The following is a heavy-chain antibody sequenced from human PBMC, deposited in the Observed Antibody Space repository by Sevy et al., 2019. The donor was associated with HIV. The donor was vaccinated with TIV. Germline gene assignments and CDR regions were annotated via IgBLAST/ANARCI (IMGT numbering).Heavy chain of an antibody. CDR1: GYTFTSYG. D-gene: IGHD2-21*01. V-gene: IGHV1-18*01. J-gene: IGHJ4*02. CDR3: ARVEVGWRWLQSFDY. CDR2: ISAYNGNT. Sequence: ASVKVSCKASGYTFTSYGINWVRQAPGQGLEWMGWISAYNGNTNYAQKLQGRVTMTTDTSTSTAYMELRSLRSDDTAVYYCARVEVGWRWLQSFDYWGQGTLVTVSS.